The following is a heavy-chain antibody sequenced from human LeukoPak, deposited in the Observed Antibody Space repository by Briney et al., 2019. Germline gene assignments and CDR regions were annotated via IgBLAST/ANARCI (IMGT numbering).Heavy chain of an antibody. CDR1: GGSISSYY. Sequence: SETLSLTCTVSGGSISSYYWSWIRPPPGKGLEWIGYIYYSGNTIYNPSLKSRVTISIDTSKNQFSLKLSSVTAADTAVYYCARRRYNYDYWGQGTLVTVSS. J-gene: IGHJ4*02. D-gene: IGHD5-18*01. V-gene: IGHV4-59*01. CDR2: IYYSGNT. CDR3: ARRRYNYDY.